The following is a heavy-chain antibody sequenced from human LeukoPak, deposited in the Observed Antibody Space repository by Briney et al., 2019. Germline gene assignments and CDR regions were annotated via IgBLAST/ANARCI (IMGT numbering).Heavy chain of an antibody. Sequence: ASVKVSCKASGYTFTGYYMHLVRQAPGQGLEWMGWINPNSGGTNYAQKFQGRVTMTRDTSISTAYMELSRLRSDDTAVYYCARGEVPAASFDYWGQGTLVTVSS. CDR1: GYTFTGYY. J-gene: IGHJ4*02. CDR3: ARGEVPAASFDY. D-gene: IGHD2-2*01. V-gene: IGHV1-2*02. CDR2: INPNSGGT.